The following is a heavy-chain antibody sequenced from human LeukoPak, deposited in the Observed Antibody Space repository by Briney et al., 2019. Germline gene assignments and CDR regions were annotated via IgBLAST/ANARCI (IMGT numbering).Heavy chain of an antibody. CDR2: IFYKGSA. V-gene: IGHV4-59*01. CDR1: GHSLTYDY. D-gene: IGHD1-26*01. Sequence: PSETLSLTCTVSGHSLTYDYWSSVRQSPGKGLEWLGYIFYKGSANYNPPLKSRVTISQGTPNKQFSLKLTSVPPAAPAVLYYARNGPYSGYQNYYYFESRGQGNLVTVSS. J-gene: IGHJ4*02. CDR3: ARNGPYSGYQNYYYFES.